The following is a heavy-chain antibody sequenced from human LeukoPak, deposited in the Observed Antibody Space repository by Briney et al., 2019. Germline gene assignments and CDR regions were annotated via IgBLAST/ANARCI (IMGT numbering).Heavy chain of an antibody. J-gene: IGHJ5*02. V-gene: IGHV3-21*05. D-gene: IGHD3-22*01. Sequence: GGSLRLSCIASGFSLGDHGMSWVRQAPGKGLEWISYSKSEGTFTSYADSVKGRFTISRDNAKNSLYLQMNSLRAKDTALYYCARDYYDSSGSSWFDPWGQGTLVTVSS. CDR2: SKSEGTFT. CDR1: GFSLGDHG. CDR3: ARDYYDSSGSSWFDP.